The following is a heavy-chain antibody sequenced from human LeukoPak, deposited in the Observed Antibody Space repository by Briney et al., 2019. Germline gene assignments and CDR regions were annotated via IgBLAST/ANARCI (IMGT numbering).Heavy chain of an antibody. Sequence: GGSLRLSCVASGFTFSTSAMSWVRQAPGKGLEWVSAISGSGGKTYYADSVKGRFTISRDNSQNTLYLYMNSLRADDTAVYYCGKEMTSMVAVEYWGQGTLVTVSS. CDR2: ISGSGGKT. CDR1: GFTFSTSA. D-gene: IGHD4-23*01. J-gene: IGHJ4*02. V-gene: IGHV3-23*01. CDR3: GKEMTSMVAVEY.